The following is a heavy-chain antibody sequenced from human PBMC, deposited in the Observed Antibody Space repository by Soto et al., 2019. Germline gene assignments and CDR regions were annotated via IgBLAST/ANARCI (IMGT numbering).Heavy chain of an antibody. CDR1: GGSVSSGSYY. CDR3: ARNGHSSSWYRLNWFDP. CDR2: IYYSGGT. J-gene: IGHJ5*02. D-gene: IGHD6-13*01. V-gene: IGHV4-61*01. Sequence: SETLSLTCTVSGGSVSSGSYYWSWIRQPPGKGLEWIGYIYYSGGTNYNPSLKSRVTISVDTAKNQFSLKLSSVTAADTAVYYCARNGHSSSWYRLNWFDPWGQGTLVTVSS.